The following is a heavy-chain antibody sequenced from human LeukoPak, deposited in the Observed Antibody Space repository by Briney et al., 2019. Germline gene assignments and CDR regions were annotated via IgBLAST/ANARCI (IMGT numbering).Heavy chain of an antibody. CDR1: GGSISRGSYF. J-gene: IGHJ3*02. CDR3: ARGGYYGSGSTFDI. V-gene: IGHV4-61*02. Sequence: SETLSLTCTVSGGSISRGSYFWSWIRQPAGKGLEWIGRFYTSGTPNYNPSLKSRVTISVDTSKNQFSLKLSSVTAADTAVYYCARGGYYGSGSTFDIWGQGTMVTVSS. CDR2: FYTSGTP. D-gene: IGHD3-10*01.